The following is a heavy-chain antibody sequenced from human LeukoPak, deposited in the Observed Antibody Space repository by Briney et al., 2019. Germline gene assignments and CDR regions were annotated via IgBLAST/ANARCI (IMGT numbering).Heavy chain of an antibody. Sequence: GGSLRLSCAASGFTFSSYAMSWVRQAPGKGLEWVSSISGSGGSTYYADSVKGRFTISRDNSKNTLYLQMNSLRAEDTAVYYCAIRRPGDFWSGEPFDYWGQGTLVTVSS. V-gene: IGHV3-23*01. CDR2: ISGSGGST. D-gene: IGHD3-3*01. J-gene: IGHJ4*02. CDR1: GFTFSSYA. CDR3: AIRRPGDFWSGEPFDY.